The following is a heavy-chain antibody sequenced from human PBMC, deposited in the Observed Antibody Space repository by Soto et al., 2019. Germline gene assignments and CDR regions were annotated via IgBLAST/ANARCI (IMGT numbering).Heavy chain of an antibody. CDR1: GGSFSGYY. CDR2: INHSGST. CDR3: ARVLGWATTYSWFDP. Sequence: QVQLQQWGAGLLKPSETLSLTCAVYGGSFSGYYWSWIRQPPGKGREWMGEINHSGSTNYNPSLKSRVTISVDTSKNQFSLKLSSVTAADTAVYYCARVLGWATTYSWFDPWGQGTLVTVSS. J-gene: IGHJ5*02. D-gene: IGHD1-1*01. V-gene: IGHV4-34*01.